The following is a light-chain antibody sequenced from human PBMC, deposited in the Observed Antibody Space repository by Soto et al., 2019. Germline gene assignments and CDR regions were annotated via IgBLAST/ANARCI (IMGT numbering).Light chain of an antibody. CDR3: SSYTSSSTYV. J-gene: IGLJ1*01. V-gene: IGLV2-18*02. Sequence: QPVLTQPPSVSGYPGQSVTISCTGTSSDVGSYNRVSWYQQPPGTAPKLMIYEVSNRPSGVPDRFSGSKSGNTASLTISGLQAEDEADYYCSSYTSSSTYVFGTGTRSPS. CDR1: SSDVGSYNR. CDR2: EVS.